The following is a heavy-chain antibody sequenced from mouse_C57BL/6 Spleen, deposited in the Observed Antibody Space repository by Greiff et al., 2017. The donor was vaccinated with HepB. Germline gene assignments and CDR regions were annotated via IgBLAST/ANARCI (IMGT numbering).Heavy chain of an antibody. CDR2: IDPENGDT. V-gene: IGHV14-4*01. J-gene: IGHJ4*01. D-gene: IGHD2-2*01. CDR1: GFNIKDDY. CDR3: TTGGSNMVTRDYYAMDY. Sequence: VQLQQSGAELVRPGASVKLSCTASGFNIKDDYMHWVKQRPEQGLEWIGWIDPENGDTEYASKFQGKATITADTSSNTAYLQLSSLTSEDTAVYYCTTGGSNMVTRDYYAMDYWGQGTSVTVSS.